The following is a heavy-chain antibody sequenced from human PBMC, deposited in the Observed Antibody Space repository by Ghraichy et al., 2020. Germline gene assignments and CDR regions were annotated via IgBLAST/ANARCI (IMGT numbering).Heavy chain of an antibody. V-gene: IGHV3-7*03. CDR2: INQDGSDK. CDR1: GFTFRNYW. J-gene: IGHJ4*02. D-gene: IGHD3-10*01. Sequence: GGSLRLSCAASGFTFRNYWMTWVRQAPGKGLEWVANINQDGSDKYYVDSVKGRFTISRDNAKNSLYLQMNSLRVDDTAVYYCARDGGASGSGDDYWGQGTLVTVSS. CDR3: ARDGGASGSGDDY.